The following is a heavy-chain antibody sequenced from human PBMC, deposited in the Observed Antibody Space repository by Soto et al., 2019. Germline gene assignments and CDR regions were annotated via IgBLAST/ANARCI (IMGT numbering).Heavy chain of an antibody. Sequence: GASVKVSCKASGGTFSSYAISWVRQAPGQGLEWMGGIIPIFGTANYAQKFQGRVTITADESTSTAYMELSSLRSEDTAVYYCARARCSSTSCYEFYDNYYSYGVDVWGQGTTVTVSS. CDR3: ARARCSSTSCYEFYDNYYSYGVDV. CDR1: GGTFSSYA. J-gene: IGHJ6*02. D-gene: IGHD2-2*01. V-gene: IGHV1-69*13. CDR2: IIPIFGTA.